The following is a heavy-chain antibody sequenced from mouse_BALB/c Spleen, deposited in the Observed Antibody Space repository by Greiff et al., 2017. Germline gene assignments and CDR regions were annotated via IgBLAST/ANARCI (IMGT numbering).Heavy chain of an antibody. CDR2: ISSGSSTI. CDR1: GFTFSSFG. V-gene: IGHV5-17*02. Sequence: EVQLVESGGGLVQPGGSRKLSCAASGFTFSSFGMHWVRQAPEKGLEWVAYISSGSSTIYYADTVKGRFTISRDNPKNTLFLQMTSLRSEDTAMYYCARGIYYGYDGFAYWGQGTLVTVSA. J-gene: IGHJ3*01. D-gene: IGHD2-2*01. CDR3: ARGIYYGYDGFAY.